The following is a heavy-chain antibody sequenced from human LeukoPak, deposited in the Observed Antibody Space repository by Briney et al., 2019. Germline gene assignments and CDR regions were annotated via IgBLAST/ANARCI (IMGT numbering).Heavy chain of an antibody. Sequence: GASVKASCKASGYNFNTYTIHWVRQAPRQGLEWMGWVNAGNGDAKYSQNFQGTVTFTRDTSATTAYMELSSLRSEDTAVYFCARGRYSGYDSFAGVYWGQGTLVTVSS. V-gene: IGHV1-3*01. CDR2: VNAGNGDA. D-gene: IGHD5-12*01. CDR1: GYNFNTYT. CDR3: ARGRYSGYDSFAGVY. J-gene: IGHJ4*02.